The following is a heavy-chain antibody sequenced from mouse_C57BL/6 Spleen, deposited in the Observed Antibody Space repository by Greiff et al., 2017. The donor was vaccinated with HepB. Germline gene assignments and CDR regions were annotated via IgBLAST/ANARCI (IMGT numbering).Heavy chain of an antibody. CDR3: ASGGNWFAY. V-gene: IGHV1-50*01. CDR2: IDPSDSYT. CDR1: GYTFTSYW. Sequence: QVQLQQPGAELVKPGASVKLSCKASGYTFTSYWMQWVKQRPGQGLEWIGEIDPSDSYTNYNQKFKGKATLTVDTSSSTAYMQLSSLTSEDSAVYYCASGGNWFAYWGQGTLVTVSA. D-gene: IGHD2-1*01. J-gene: IGHJ3*01.